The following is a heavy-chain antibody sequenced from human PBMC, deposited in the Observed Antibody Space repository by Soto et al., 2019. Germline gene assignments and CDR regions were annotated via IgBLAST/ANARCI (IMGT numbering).Heavy chain of an antibody. CDR3: AAGFSAPITMIVVPPVG. CDR1: GFTFTSSA. D-gene: IGHD3-22*01. V-gene: IGHV1-58*01. J-gene: IGHJ3*01. CDR2: IVVGSGNT. Sequence: GASGQVSCKASGFTFTSSAVQWVRQARGQRLEWIGWIVVGSGNTNYAQKFQERVTITRDMSTSTAYMELSSLRSEDTAVYYCAAGFSAPITMIVVPPVGWGQGTMVTVSS.